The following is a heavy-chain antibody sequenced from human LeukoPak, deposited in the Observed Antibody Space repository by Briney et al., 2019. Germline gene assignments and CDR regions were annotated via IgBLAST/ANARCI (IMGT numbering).Heavy chain of an antibody. J-gene: IGHJ4*02. D-gene: IGHD3-22*01. V-gene: IGHV3-30*18. CDR3: AKQGYYDSSGYYDYFDY. CDR1: GFTFSSYG. Sequence: PGRSLRLSCAASGFTFSSYGMHWVRQAPGKGLEWVAVISYDGSNKYYADSVKGRFTISRDNSKNTLYLQMNSLRAEDTAVYYCAKQGYYDSSGYYDYFDYWGQGTLVTVSS. CDR2: ISYDGSNK.